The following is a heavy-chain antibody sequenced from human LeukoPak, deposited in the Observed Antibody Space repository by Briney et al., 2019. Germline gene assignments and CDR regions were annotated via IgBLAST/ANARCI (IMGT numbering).Heavy chain of an antibody. CDR3: AKRLVRGDDYYYYGMDV. D-gene: IGHD3-10*01. V-gene: IGHV3-30*18. CDR1: GFTFSSYG. J-gene: IGHJ6*02. CDR2: ISYDGSNK. Sequence: GGSLRLSCAASGFTFSSYGMHWVRQAPGKGLEWVAVISYDGSNKYYADSVKGRFTISRDNSKNTLYLQMNSLRAEDTALYYCAKRLVRGDDYYYYGMDVWGQGTTVTVSS.